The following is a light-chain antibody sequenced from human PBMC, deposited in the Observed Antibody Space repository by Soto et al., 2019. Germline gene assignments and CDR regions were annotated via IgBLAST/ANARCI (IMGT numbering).Light chain of an antibody. J-gene: IGLJ1*01. Sequence: QSALTQPASVSGSPGQSITISCTGTSSWPGPKLLIYEVNNRPSGVSNRFSGSKSGNTASLTISDLQADDEATYYCFSYTTSSAPYVFGTGTKVTVL. V-gene: IGLV2-14*01. CDR3: FSYTTSSAPYV. CDR1: SS. CDR2: EVN.